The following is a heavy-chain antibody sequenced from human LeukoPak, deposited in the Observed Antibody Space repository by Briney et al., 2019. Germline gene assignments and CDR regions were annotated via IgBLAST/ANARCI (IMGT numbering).Heavy chain of an antibody. CDR3: ARDWYYGSGSYMPDY. CDR1: GFTFSSYA. V-gene: IGHV3-30*01. Sequence: GRSLRLPCAASGFTFSSYAMHWVRQAPGKGLEWVAVISYDGSNKYYADSVKGRFTISRDNSKNTLYLQMNSLRAEDTAVYYCARDWYYGSGSYMPDYWGQGTLVTVSS. CDR2: ISYDGSNK. D-gene: IGHD3-10*01. J-gene: IGHJ4*02.